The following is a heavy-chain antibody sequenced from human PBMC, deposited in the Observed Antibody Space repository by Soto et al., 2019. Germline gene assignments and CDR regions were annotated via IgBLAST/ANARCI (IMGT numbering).Heavy chain of an antibody. CDR1: GFTLSDYH. CDR2: ISSTGTTI. Sequence: QEHLVESGGGLVKPGGSLRLSCAASGFTLSDYHMSWIRQAPGEGLEWVSYISSTGTTIYYADSVKGRFSISRDNAKNSLYLEMNSLRADDTAVYYCARRPAFDLWGQGTLVTVSS. CDR3: ARRPAFDL. J-gene: IGHJ3*01. V-gene: IGHV3-11*01. D-gene: IGHD6-6*01.